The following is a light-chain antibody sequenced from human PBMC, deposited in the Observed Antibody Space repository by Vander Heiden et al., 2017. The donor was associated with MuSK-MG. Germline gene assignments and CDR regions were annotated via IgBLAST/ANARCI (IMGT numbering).Light chain of an antibody. CDR1: QTINNY. Sequence: DIQMTQSPSSLSASVGDRVTITCRASQTINNYLNWYQQKPGKAPKLLIYATSSLQSGVPARFSGSESGTDFNITISSLQPEDFATYYGQQGYSTPFTCGPGTKVHI. CDR3: QQGYSTPFT. V-gene: IGKV1-39*01. J-gene: IGKJ3*01. CDR2: ATS.